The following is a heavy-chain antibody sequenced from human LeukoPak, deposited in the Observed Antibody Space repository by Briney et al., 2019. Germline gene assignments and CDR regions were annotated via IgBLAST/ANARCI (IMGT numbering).Heavy chain of an antibody. J-gene: IGHJ4*02. V-gene: IGHV1-2*02. D-gene: IGHD6-13*01. Sequence: ASVKVSCKASGYTFTGYYMHWVRQAPGQGLEWMGWINPNSGGTNYAQKFQGRVTMTRDTSISTAYMELSRLRSDDTAVYYCAIQQRYSSSRQADWGQGTLVTVSS. CDR1: GYTFTGYY. CDR3: AIQQRYSSSRQAD. CDR2: INPNSGGT.